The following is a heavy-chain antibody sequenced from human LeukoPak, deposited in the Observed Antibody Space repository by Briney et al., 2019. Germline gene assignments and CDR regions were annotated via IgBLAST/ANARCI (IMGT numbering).Heavy chain of an antibody. CDR2: INHSGST. Sequence: SETLSLTCAVYGGSFSGYYWSWIRLPPGKGLEWIGEINHSGSTNYNPSLKSRVTISVDTSKNQFSLKLSSVTAADTAVYYCARYCSSTSCRHLDYWGQGTLVTVSS. D-gene: IGHD2-2*01. CDR3: ARYCSSTSCRHLDY. J-gene: IGHJ4*02. V-gene: IGHV4-34*01. CDR1: GGSFSGYY.